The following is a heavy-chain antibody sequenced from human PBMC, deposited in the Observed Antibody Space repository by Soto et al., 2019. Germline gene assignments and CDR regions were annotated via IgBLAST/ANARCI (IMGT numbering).Heavy chain of an antibody. CDR1: GFTFSSYA. CDR3: ANGNSYPYYYYGMDV. V-gene: IGHV3-23*01. Sequence: PGGSLRLSCAASGFTFSSYAMSWVRQAPGKGLEWVSAISGSGGSTYYADSVKGRFTISRDNSKNTLYLQMNSLRAEDTAVYYCANGNSYPYYYYGMDVWGHGTTVTTSS. D-gene: IGHD2-2*01. J-gene: IGHJ6*02. CDR2: ISGSGGST.